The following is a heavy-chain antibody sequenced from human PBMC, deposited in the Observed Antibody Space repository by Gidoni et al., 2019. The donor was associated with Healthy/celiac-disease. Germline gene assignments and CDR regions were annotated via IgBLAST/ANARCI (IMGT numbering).Heavy chain of an antibody. CDR1: GFTFSSYA. D-gene: IGHD5-18*01. CDR3: ARDFRFAYRYGPLWFDP. Sequence: QVQLVESGGGVVQPGRSLRLSCAASGFTFSSYAMHWVRRAPGKGLEWVAVISYDGSNKYYADSVKGRFTISRYNSKNTLYLQMTSLRAEDTAVYYCARDFRFAYRYGPLWFDPWGQGTLVTVSS. CDR2: ISYDGSNK. V-gene: IGHV3-30-3*01. J-gene: IGHJ5*02.